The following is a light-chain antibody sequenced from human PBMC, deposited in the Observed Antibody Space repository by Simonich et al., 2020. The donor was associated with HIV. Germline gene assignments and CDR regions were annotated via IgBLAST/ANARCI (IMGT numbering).Light chain of an antibody. Sequence: QSALTQPASVSGSPGQSITISCTGTSSDVGAYNYVSWYQHHPGKAPKLMIYAVSNRPSGVSNRFSGSKSGNTASLTISGLQADDEAAYYCNSYTSSSTYVFGTGTTVTVL. CDR1: SSDVGAYNY. CDR3: NSYTSSSTYV. CDR2: AVS. V-gene: IGLV2-14*03. J-gene: IGLJ1*01.